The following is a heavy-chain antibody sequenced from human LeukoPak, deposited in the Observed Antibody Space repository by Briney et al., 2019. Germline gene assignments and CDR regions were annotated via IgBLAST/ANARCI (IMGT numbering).Heavy chain of an antibody. Sequence: SGTLSLTCAVSGGSISSSNWWSWVRQPPGKGLEWIGEIYHSGSTNYNPSLKSRVTISVDKSKNQFSLKLSSVTAADTAVYYCAREVPGGYSSSWPLDYWGQGTLVTVSS. D-gene: IGHD6-13*01. V-gene: IGHV4-4*02. J-gene: IGHJ4*02. CDR3: AREVPGGYSSSWPLDY. CDR1: GGSISSSNW. CDR2: IYHSGST.